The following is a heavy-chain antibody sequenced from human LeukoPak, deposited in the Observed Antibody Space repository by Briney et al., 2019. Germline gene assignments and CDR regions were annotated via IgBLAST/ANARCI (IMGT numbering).Heavy chain of an antibody. J-gene: IGHJ4*02. V-gene: IGHV3-33*01. CDR1: GISFSSHG. CDR3: ARARNDYDSNGFSFLDY. CDR2: IWYDGSNI. D-gene: IGHD3-22*01. Sequence: GTSLRLSCAASGISFSSHGMHWDRQAPGKGLEWVAVIWYDGSNIYYADSVKGRFTISRDDSKNTLYLQMNSLRAEDTALYYCARARNDYDSNGFSFLDYWGQGTLVTVSS.